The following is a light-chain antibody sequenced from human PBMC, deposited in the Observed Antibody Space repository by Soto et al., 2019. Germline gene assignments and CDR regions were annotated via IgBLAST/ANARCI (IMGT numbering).Light chain of an antibody. CDR2: EVT. CDR1: SGDIGGYDY. V-gene: IGLV2-8*01. J-gene: IGLJ1*01. Sequence: QSALTQPPSASGSPGQSVTISCTGTSGDIGGYDYVSWYQQHPGKAPKLMIYEVTKRPLGVPDRFSGSKSGNTASLTVSGLQAEDEAEYYCSSYAGSINPYVFGTGTTVTVL. CDR3: SSYAGSINPYV.